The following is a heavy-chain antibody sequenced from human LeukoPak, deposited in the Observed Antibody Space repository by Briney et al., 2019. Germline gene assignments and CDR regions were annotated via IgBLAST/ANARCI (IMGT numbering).Heavy chain of an antibody. CDR1: GGSFSGYY. J-gene: IGHJ5*02. D-gene: IGHD2-15*01. CDR3: ARKPERAAWFEP. Sequence: SETLSLTCAVYGGSFSGYYWSWIRQPPGKGLEWIGEINHSGSTNYNPSLKSRVTISVDTSKNQFSLKLSSVTAADTAVYYCARKPERAAWFEPWGQGTLVTVSS. CDR2: INHSGST. V-gene: IGHV4-34*01.